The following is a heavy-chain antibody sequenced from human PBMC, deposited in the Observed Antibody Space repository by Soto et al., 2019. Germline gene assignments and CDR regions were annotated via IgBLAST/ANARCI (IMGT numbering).Heavy chain of an antibody. Sequence: TGGSLRLSCAASGFTFVNYWMSWVRQAPGKGLEWVAYIKQDVGEKYYVDSVKGRFTISRDNAKNSLYLQMNSLRGDDTAVYYCVRDYRVSYGYGPFDYWGQGTLVTVS. CDR1: GFTFVNYW. CDR2: IKQDVGEK. CDR3: VRDYRVSYGYGPFDY. J-gene: IGHJ4*02. V-gene: IGHV3-7*03. D-gene: IGHD5-18*01.